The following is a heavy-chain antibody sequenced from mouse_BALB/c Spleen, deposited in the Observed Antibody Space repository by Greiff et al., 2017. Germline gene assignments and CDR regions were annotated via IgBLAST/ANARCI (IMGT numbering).Heavy chain of an antibody. Sequence: VKLMESGPGLVAPSQSLSITCTVSGFSLTSYGVHWVRQPPGKGLEWLGVIWAGGSTNYNSALMSRLSISKDNSKSQVFLKMNSLQTDDTAMYYCARDREERSWFAYWGQGTLVTVSA. CDR2: IWAGGST. J-gene: IGHJ3*01. D-gene: IGHD1-1*01. CDR1: GFSLTSYG. CDR3: ARDREERSWFAY. V-gene: IGHV2-9*02.